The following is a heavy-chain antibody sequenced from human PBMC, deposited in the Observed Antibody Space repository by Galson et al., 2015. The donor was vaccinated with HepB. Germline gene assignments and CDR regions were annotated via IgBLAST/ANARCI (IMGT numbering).Heavy chain of an antibody. J-gene: IGHJ1*01. D-gene: IGHD3-3*01. Sequence: TLSLTCTVSGGSISSSSYYWGWIRQPPGKGLEWIGSIYYSGSTYYNPSLKSRVTISVDTSKNQFSLKLSSVTAADTAVYYCARLADYDFWSGASAEYFQHWGQGTLVTVSS. CDR2: IYYSGST. CDR3: ARLADYDFWSGASAEYFQH. V-gene: IGHV4-39*01. CDR1: GGSISSSSYY.